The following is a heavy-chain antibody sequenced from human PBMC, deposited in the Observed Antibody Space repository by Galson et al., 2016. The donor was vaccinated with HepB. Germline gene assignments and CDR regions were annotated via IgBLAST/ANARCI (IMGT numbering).Heavy chain of an antibody. Sequence: SVKVSCKASGYTFSNYAMHWVRQAPGQRLEWMGWINAGNDYTKYSQKFQGRVTITRDTSASTAYMELIRLRSEDTAVYFCARGGYCANGICARLDYWGQGTLVTVSS. V-gene: IGHV1-3*01. CDR1: GYTFSNYA. D-gene: IGHD2-8*01. J-gene: IGHJ4*02. CDR2: INAGNDYT. CDR3: ARGGYCANGICARLDY.